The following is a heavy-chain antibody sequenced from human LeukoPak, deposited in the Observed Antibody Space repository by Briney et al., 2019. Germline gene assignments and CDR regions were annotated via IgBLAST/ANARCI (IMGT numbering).Heavy chain of an antibody. CDR3: ARAQSNQMATKI. Sequence: SETLSLTCTVSGGSISSGVYYWGWIRQPLGKGLEWIGSIYYSGSTYYNPSLKSRVTISVDTSKNQFSLKLSSVTAADTAVYYCARAQSNQMATKIWGQGTLVTVSS. J-gene: IGHJ4*02. CDR1: GGSISSGVYY. CDR2: IYYSGST. D-gene: IGHD5-24*01. V-gene: IGHV4-39*07.